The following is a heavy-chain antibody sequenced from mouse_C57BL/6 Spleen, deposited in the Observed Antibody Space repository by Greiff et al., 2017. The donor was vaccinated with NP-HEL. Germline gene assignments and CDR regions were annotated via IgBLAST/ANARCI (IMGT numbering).Heavy chain of an antibody. CDR3: ARNYYGSSWGFAY. J-gene: IGHJ3*01. Sequence: QVQLQPPGAELVMPGASVKLSCQASGYTFTSYWMHWVKQRPGQGLEWIGEIDPSDSYTNYNQKFKGKSTLTVDKSSSTAYMQLSSLTSEDSAVYDCARNYYGSSWGFAYWGQGTLVTVSA. D-gene: IGHD1-1*01. CDR1: GYTFTSYW. V-gene: IGHV1-69*01. CDR2: IDPSDSYT.